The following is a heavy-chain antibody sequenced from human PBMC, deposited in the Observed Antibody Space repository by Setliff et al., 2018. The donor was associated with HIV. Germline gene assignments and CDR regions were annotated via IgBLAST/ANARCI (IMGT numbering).Heavy chain of an antibody. V-gene: IGHV3-30*02. J-gene: IGHJ4*02. D-gene: IGHD3-16*01. CDR2: IRYDGSYK. CDR3: ARTPHYYDYAWGSYGAPLYYFDH. Sequence: GGSLRLSCAASGFTFSYYGMHWVRQAPGKGLEWVTSIRYDGSYKYYADSVRGRFTISRDNSKNTLYLQMNSLRAEDTAVYYCARTPHYYDYAWGSYGAPLYYFDHWGQGTLVTVSS. CDR1: GFTFSYYG.